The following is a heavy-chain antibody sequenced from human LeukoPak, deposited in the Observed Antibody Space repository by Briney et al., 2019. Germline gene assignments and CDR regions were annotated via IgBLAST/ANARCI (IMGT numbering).Heavy chain of an antibody. CDR2: ISGSGGST. CDR3: ANNMTTVTAFDY. CDR1: GGAFSSDA. D-gene: IGHD4-17*01. J-gene: IGHJ4*02. Sequence: GGSLRLSCAASGGAFSSDAMSWGRQAPGEGVEGVSTISGSGGSTYYADSVKGRFTFSRDNSKNTLYLQMNSLRADDTAVYYCANNMTTVTAFDYWGQGTLVTVSS. V-gene: IGHV3-23*01.